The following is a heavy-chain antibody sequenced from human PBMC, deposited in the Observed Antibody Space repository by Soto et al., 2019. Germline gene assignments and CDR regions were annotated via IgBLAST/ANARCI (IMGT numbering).Heavy chain of an antibody. J-gene: IGHJ4*02. CDR1: GFPFGENA. Sequence: PGGSLRLSCAASGFPFGENAMSWVRQVPGKGLEWVSGISDSGATTYYADSVRGRFTISRDNSKNTLYLQMKSLRAEDSASYYCAKEDTSSGSLDYWGQGALVTVSS. CDR2: ISDSGATT. CDR3: AKEDTSSGSLDY. V-gene: IGHV3-23*01. D-gene: IGHD6-19*01.